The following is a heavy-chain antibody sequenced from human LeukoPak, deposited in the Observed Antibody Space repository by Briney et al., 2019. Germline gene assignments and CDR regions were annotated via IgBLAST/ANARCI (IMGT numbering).Heavy chain of an antibody. V-gene: IGHV4-59*01. CDR2: IYYSGST. Sequence: SETLSLTCTVSGGSISSYYWSWIQQPPGKGLEWIGYIYYSGSTNYNPSLKSRVTISVDTSKNQFSLKLSSVTAADTAVYYCARIQLLAAFDIWGQGTMVTVSS. CDR3: ARIQLLAAFDI. CDR1: GGSISSYY. D-gene: IGHD3-10*01. J-gene: IGHJ3*02.